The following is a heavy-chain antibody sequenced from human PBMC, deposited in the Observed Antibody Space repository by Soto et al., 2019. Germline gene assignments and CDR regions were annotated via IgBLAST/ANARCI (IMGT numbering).Heavy chain of an antibody. Sequence: QVQLQESGPGLVKPSQTLSLTCTVSGGSISSGGYYWSWIRQHPGKGLEWIGYIYYSGSTYYNPSLKSRFTKSVDTSKNQFSLKLSSVTAADTAVYYCARGDYPMETGAFDIWGQGTMVTVSS. D-gene: IGHD3-16*01. J-gene: IGHJ3*02. CDR3: ARGDYPMETGAFDI. CDR1: GGSISSGGYY. V-gene: IGHV4-31*03. CDR2: IYYSGST.